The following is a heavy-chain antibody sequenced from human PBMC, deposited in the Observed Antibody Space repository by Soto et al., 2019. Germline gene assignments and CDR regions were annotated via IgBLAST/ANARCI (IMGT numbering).Heavy chain of an antibody. CDR3: ARQERKTAMAYYFDY. V-gene: IGHV4-39*01. D-gene: IGHD5-18*01. J-gene: IGHJ4*02. CDR2: IYYSGST. CDR1: GGSISSSSYY. Sequence: QLQLQESGPGLVKPSETLSLTCTVSGGSISSSSYYWGWIRQPPGKGLEWIGSIYYSGSTYYNPSLKGRVTISVDTSKNQFSLKLSSVTAADTAVYYCARQERKTAMAYYFDYWGQGTLVTVSS.